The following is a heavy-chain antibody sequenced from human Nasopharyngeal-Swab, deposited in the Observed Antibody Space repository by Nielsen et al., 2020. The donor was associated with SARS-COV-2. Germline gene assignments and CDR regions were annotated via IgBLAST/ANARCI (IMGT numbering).Heavy chain of an antibody. V-gene: IGHV4-34*01. J-gene: IGHJ3*02. CDR2: INHSGST. CDR1: GGSFSGYY. CDR3: ARRARFDFWSGHGAFDI. Sequence: SETLSLTCAVYGGSFSGYYWSWIRQPPGKGLEWIGEINHSGSTNYNPSLKSRVTISVDTSKNQLSLKLSSVTAADTAVYYCARRARFDFWSGHGAFDIWGQGTMVTVSS. D-gene: IGHD3-3*01.